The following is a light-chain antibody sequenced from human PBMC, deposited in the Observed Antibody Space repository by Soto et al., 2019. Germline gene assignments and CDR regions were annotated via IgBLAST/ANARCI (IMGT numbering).Light chain of an antibody. Sequence: QSALTQPRSVSGSPGQSVTISCTGTSSDVGGYNYVSWYQQHPGKAPKLMIYDVSKRPSGVTDRFSGSKSGNAASLTISGLQDVDEDDYSCCSYAGSCAVVFGGGAKRTVL. V-gene: IGLV2-11*01. CDR1: SSDVGGYNY. CDR2: DVS. CDR3: CSYAGSCAVV. J-gene: IGLJ2*01.